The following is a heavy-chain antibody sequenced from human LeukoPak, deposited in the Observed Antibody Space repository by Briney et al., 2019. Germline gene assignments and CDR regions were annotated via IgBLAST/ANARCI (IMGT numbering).Heavy chain of an antibody. D-gene: IGHD6-13*01. J-gene: IGHJ4*02. Sequence: SVKVSCKASGGTFSSYAISWVRQAPGQGLEWMGGIIPIFGTANYAQKFQGRVTITTDESTSTAYMELSSLRSKDTAVYYCAREVDGIAAVWGQGTLVTVSS. CDR2: IIPIFGTA. CDR1: GGTFSSYA. V-gene: IGHV1-69*05. CDR3: AREVDGIAAV.